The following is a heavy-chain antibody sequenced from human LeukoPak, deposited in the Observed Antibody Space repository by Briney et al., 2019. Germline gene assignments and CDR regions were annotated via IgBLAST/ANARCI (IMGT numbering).Heavy chain of an antibody. Sequence: PGGSLRLSCAASGFTFSSYSMNWVRQAPGKGLEWVSSISSSSSYIYYADSVKGRFTISRDNAKNSLYLQMNSLRAEDTAVYYCAKVGWVVPVVVVAATPGFADYWGQGTLVTVSS. D-gene: IGHD2-15*01. CDR1: GFTFSSYS. J-gene: IGHJ4*02. V-gene: IGHV3-21*04. CDR2: ISSSSSYI. CDR3: AKVGWVVPVVVVAATPGFADY.